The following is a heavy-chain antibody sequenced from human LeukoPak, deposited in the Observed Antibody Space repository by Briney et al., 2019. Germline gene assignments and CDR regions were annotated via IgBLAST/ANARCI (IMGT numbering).Heavy chain of an antibody. CDR2: IYYSGST. D-gene: IGHD3-16*01. CDR3: AKRGGDGVDY. J-gene: IGHJ4*02. CDR1: GGSISSGDYY. V-gene: IGHV4-30-4*01. Sequence: SETLSLTCTVSGGSISSGDYYWSWIRQPPGKGLEWIGYIYYSGSTYYNPSLKSRLTISVDTSKNQFSLKLSSVTAADTAVYYCAKRGGDGVDYWGQGTLVTVSS.